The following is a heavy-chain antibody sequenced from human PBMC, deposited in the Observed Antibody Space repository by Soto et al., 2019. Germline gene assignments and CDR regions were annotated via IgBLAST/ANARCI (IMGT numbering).Heavy chain of an antibody. CDR1: GFTFSSYA. V-gene: IGHV3-23*01. Sequence: GGSLRLSCAASGFTFSSYAMSWVRQAPGKGLEWVAAISGSGGSTYYADSVKGRFIISRDNAKNSLFLQMNSLRPEDTAMYYCARVAYWGPGTQVTVSS. CDR3: ARVAY. J-gene: IGHJ4*02. CDR2: ISGSGGST.